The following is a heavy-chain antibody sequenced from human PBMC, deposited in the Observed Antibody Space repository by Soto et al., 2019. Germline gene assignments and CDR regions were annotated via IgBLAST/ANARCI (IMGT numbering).Heavy chain of an antibody. CDR3: AACRTSCSYYYYYGMDV. V-gene: IGHV1-69*13. D-gene: IGHD2-2*01. CDR1: GGTFSSYA. CDR2: IIPIFGTA. J-gene: IGHJ6*02. Sequence: SVKVSCKASGGTFSSYAISWVRQAPGQGLEWMGGIIPIFGTANYAQKFQGRVTITADESTSTAYMELSSLRSEDTAVYYCAACRTSCSYYYYYGMDVWGQGTAVTVSS.